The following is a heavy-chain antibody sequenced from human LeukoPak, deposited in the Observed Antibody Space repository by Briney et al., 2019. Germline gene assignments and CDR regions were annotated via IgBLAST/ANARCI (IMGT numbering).Heavy chain of an antibody. D-gene: IGHD2-2*01. CDR1: GYTFTGYY. Sequence: ASVKVSCKASGYTFTGYYMHWVRQAPGQGLEWMGWINPNSGGTNYAQKFQGRVTMTRDTSISTAYTELSRLRSDDTAVYYCAVLGDIVVVPAAMDDAFDIWGQGTMVTVSS. CDR3: AVLGDIVVVPAAMDDAFDI. CDR2: INPNSGGT. J-gene: IGHJ3*02. V-gene: IGHV1-2*02.